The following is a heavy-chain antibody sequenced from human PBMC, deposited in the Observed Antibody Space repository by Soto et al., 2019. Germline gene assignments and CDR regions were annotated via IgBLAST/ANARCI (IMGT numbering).Heavy chain of an antibody. V-gene: IGHV3-15*01. J-gene: IGHJ4*02. D-gene: IGHD5-12*01. CDR2: IKTKTDGGTT. CDR3: TATLGY. CDR1: GFTFSDAW. Sequence: GGSLRLSCAASGFTFSDAWMTWVRQAPGKGLEWVGRIKTKTDGGTTDYAEPVKGRFIISRDDLKDTLYLQMNSLKTEDTAVYYCTATLGYWGQGTLVTVSS.